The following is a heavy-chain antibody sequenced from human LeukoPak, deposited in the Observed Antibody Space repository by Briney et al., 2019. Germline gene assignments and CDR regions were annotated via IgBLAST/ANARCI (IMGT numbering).Heavy chain of an antibody. Sequence: GGSLRLSCAASGFTFSSYAMSWVRQAPGKGLEWVSSISASGGSTYYADSVKGRFTISRDNSKNTLYLQVNSLRAEDTAMYYCARNILFAFDIWGQGTMVTVSS. CDR3: ARNILFAFDI. D-gene: IGHD2/OR15-2a*01. CDR2: ISASGGST. V-gene: IGHV3-23*01. J-gene: IGHJ3*02. CDR1: GFTFSSYA.